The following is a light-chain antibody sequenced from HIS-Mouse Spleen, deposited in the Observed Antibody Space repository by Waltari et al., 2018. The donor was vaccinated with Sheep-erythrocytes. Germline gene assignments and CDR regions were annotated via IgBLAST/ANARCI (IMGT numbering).Light chain of an antibody. V-gene: IGLV2-11*01. CDR3: CSYAGSYNHV. CDR2: DVS. J-gene: IGLJ1*01. Sequence: QSALTQPRSVSGSPGQSVTISCTGTSRDVRGYNYVSSYQQHPGKAPKLMIYDVSKRPSGVPDRFSGSKSGNTASLTISGLQAEDEADYYCCSYAGSYNHVFATGTKVTVL. CDR1: SRDVRGYNY.